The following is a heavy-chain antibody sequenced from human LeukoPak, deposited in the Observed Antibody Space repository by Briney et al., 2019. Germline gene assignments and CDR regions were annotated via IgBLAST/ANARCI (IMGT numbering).Heavy chain of an antibody. CDR1: GFTVSSNY. J-gene: IGHJ6*02. D-gene: IGHD5-24*01. V-gene: IGHV3-66*01. CDR2: IYSGGST. CDR3: ASRDKGYYYGMDV. Sequence: GGSLRLSCAASGFTVSSNYMSWVRDTPGKGLEWVSLIYSGGSTYYADSAKGRFTISRDNSKNTLYLQMNSLRAEDTAVYYCASRDKGYYYGMDVWGQGTTVTVSS.